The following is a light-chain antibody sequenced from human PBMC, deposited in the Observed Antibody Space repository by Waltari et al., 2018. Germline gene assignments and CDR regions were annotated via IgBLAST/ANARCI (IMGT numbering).Light chain of an antibody. V-gene: IGKV2D-29*01. CDR2: EIS. CDR1: QSLLYTDGKSY. J-gene: IGKJ4*01. CDR3: MQTVQLPVT. Sequence: DIVMTQTPVSLSVTPGQSASISCKSSQSLLYTDGKSYFYWYLQKAGQPPQLLIYEISKRFSGVPDRFSGSGSGTDFTLKISRVEAEDVGVYYCMQTVQLPVTFGGGTKVEIK.